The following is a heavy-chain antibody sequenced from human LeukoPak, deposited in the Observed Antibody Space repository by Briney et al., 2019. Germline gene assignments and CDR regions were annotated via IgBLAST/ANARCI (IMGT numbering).Heavy chain of an antibody. CDR2: ISGSGGST. CDR3: AKDPYYDSSGYSLTFDY. D-gene: IGHD3-22*01. J-gene: IGHJ4*02. Sequence: GGSLRLSCAASGFTFSSYAMSWVRQAPGKGLEWVSAISGSGGSTYYADSVKGRFTISRDNSKNTLYLQMKSLRAEDTAVYYCAKDPYYDSSGYSLTFDYWGQGILVTVSS. CDR1: GFTFSSYA. V-gene: IGHV3-23*01.